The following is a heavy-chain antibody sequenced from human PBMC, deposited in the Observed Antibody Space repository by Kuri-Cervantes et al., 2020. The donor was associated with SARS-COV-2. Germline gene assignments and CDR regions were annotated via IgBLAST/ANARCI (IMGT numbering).Heavy chain of an antibody. Sequence: SGTLSLTCAVYGGSFSGYYWSWIRQPPGKGLEWIGSIYYSGSTNYNPSLKSRVTISVDTSKNQFSLMLSSVAAADTAVYYCARARIVGANLDAFDIWGQGTMVTVSS. D-gene: IGHD1-26*01. V-gene: IGHV4-34*01. CDR3: ARARIVGANLDAFDI. CDR2: IYYSGST. CDR1: GGSFSGYY. J-gene: IGHJ3*02.